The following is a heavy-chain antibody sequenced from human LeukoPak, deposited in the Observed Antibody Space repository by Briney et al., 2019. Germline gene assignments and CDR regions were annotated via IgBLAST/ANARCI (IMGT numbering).Heavy chain of an antibody. J-gene: IGHJ1*01. D-gene: IGHD3-22*01. Sequence: ASVKVSCKASGGTLSSYAISWVRQAPGQGLEWMGWISAYNGNTNYAQKLQGRVTMTTDTSTSTAYMELRSLRSDDTAVYYCARDAGTKQYYYDSTTEYFQHWGQGTLVTVSS. CDR3: ARDAGTKQYYYDSTTEYFQH. V-gene: IGHV1-18*01. CDR1: GGTLSSYA. CDR2: ISAYNGNT.